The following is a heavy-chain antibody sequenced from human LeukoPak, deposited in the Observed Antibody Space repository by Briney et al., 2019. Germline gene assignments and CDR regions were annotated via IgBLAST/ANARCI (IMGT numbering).Heavy chain of an antibody. CDR3: AKIPYGDYVLDYYYYMDV. D-gene: IGHD4-17*01. Sequence: GGSLRLSCAASGFTSDDYDMNWVRRAPGKGLEWVSYISSSGSTIYYADSVKGRFTISRDNAKNSLYLQMNSLRAEDTAVYYCAKIPYGDYVLDYYYYMDVWGKGTTVTISS. J-gene: IGHJ6*03. CDR2: ISSSGSTI. CDR1: GFTSDDYD. V-gene: IGHV3-48*03.